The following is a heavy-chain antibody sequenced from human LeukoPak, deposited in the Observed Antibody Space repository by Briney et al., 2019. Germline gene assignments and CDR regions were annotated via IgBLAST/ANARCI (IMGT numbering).Heavy chain of an antibody. J-gene: IGHJ4*02. Sequence: QPGGSLRLSCAVSGFTVSSNYMSWVRQAPGKGLEWVSIIYSGGTTYYADSVKGRFTIFKDNSKNTVYLQMNSLRGEDTAVYYCAGDRGGDTSAWYGLDCWGQGTLVTVSS. D-gene: IGHD6-19*01. V-gene: IGHV3-66*01. CDR3: AGDRGGDTSAWYGLDC. CDR1: GFTVSSNY. CDR2: IYSGGTT.